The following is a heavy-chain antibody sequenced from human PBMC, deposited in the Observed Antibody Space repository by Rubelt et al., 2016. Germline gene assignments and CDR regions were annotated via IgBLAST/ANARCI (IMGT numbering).Heavy chain of an antibody. V-gene: IGHV3-48*01. J-gene: IGHJ3*02. CDR2: ISSSSTTI. Sequence: GKGLEWMSYISSSSTTIYYADSVKGRFTISRDKAKNSLYLQMNSLRGEDTAVDYCSRRSMGATSAFDIWGQGTMVTVSS. CDR3: SRRSMGATSAFDI. D-gene: IGHD1-26*01.